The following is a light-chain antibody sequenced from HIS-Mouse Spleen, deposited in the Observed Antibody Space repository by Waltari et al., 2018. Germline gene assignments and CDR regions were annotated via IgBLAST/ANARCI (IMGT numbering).Light chain of an antibody. CDR3: CSYAGSYTWV. CDR2: DGS. J-gene: IGLJ2*01. CDR1: SSDVGGYNY. V-gene: IGLV2-11*01. Sequence: QSALTQPRPVSGSPGQSVTISCTGTSSDVGGYNYVSWYQQHPGKAPKLMVYDGSKPPSGVPNRFSGSKSGNTASLTISGLQAEDEADYYCCSYAGSYTWVFGGGTKLTVL.